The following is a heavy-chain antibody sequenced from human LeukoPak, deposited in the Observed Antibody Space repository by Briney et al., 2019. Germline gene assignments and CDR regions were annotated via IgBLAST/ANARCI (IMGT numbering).Heavy chain of an antibody. D-gene: IGHD6-19*01. CDR3: AREGAGAGNFDY. CDR2: IYTSGST. J-gene: IGHJ4*02. CDR1: GGSISSYY. Sequence: KPSETLSLTCTVSGGSISSYYWSWIRQPAGKGLEWIGRIYTSGSTNYNSSLKIRVTMSVDTSKNQFSLKLSSVTAADTAVYYCAREGAGAGNFDYGAREPWSPSPQ. V-gene: IGHV4-4*07.